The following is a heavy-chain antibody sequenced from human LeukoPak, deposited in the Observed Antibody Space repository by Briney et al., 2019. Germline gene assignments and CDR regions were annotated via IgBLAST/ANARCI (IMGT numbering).Heavy chain of an antibody. V-gene: IGHV3-30*02. CDR3: AKDGEYYYGSGSYYSDAFDI. D-gene: IGHD3-10*01. CDR2: IRYDGSNK. Sequence: AGGSLRLSCAASGFTFSSYGMHWVRQAPGKGLEWVAFIRYDGSNKYYADSVKGRFTISRDNSKNTLYLQMNSLRAEDTAVYYCAKDGEYYYGSGSYYSDAFDIRGQGTMVTVSS. J-gene: IGHJ3*02. CDR1: GFTFSSYG.